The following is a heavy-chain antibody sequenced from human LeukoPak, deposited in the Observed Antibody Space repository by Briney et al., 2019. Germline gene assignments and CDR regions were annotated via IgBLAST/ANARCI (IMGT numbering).Heavy chain of an antibody. CDR3: AREGPYSSGLSGAFDI. V-gene: IGHV3-13*01. J-gene: IGHJ3*02. D-gene: IGHD6-19*01. Sequence: PGGSLRLSCAASGFTFSNYVMHWGRQATGKVLEMVSAIGTAGDTYYPGSVKGRFTISRENANNSLYLQMNSLRAGDTAVYYCAREGPYSSGLSGAFDIWGQGTMVTVSS. CDR2: IGTAGDT. CDR1: GFTFSNYV.